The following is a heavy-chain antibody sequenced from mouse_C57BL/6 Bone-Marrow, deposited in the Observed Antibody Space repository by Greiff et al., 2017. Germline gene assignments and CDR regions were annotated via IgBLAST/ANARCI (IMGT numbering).Heavy chain of an antibody. CDR1: GYTFTNSW. D-gene: IGHD2-12*01. CDR2: IYPGGGYT. V-gene: IGHV1-63*01. J-gene: IGHJ4*01. CDR3: SCDGSYDGAMDY. Sequence: VQLQQSGAELVRPGTSVTMSCKASGYTFTNSWIGWAKQRPGHGLEWIGDIYPGGGYTNSNQKFKGKATLTVDKSSSTAYMQFTSLTSADSAIYYCSCDGSYDGAMDYWGQGTSVTVSS.